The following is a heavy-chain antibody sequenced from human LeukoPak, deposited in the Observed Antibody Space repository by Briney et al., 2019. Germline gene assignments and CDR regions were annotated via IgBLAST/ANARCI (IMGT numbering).Heavy chain of an antibody. CDR3: ARRTMVRGAPDY. D-gene: IGHD3-10*01. V-gene: IGHV4-39*01. J-gene: IGHJ4*02. Sequence: SETLSLTCTVSGGSISSSSYYWGWIRQPPGKGLEWIGSIYYSGSTYYNPSLKSRVTISVDTSKNQFSLKLSSVTAADTAVYYCARRTMVRGAPDYWGQGTLVTVSS. CDR2: IYYSGST. CDR1: GGSISSSSYY.